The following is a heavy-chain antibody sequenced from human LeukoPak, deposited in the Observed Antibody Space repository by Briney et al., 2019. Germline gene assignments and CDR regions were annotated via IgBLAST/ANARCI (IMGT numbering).Heavy chain of an antibody. V-gene: IGHV1-18*01. J-gene: IGHJ4*02. CDR3: ARSVVDTATFDY. D-gene: IGHD5-18*01. Sequence: GESLKISCKGSGYSFTSYGISWVRQAPGQGLEWMGWISAYNGNTNYAQKLQGRVTMTTDTSTSTAYMELRSLRSDDTAVYYCARSVVDTATFDYWGQGTLVTVSS. CDR2: ISAYNGNT. CDR1: GYSFTSYG.